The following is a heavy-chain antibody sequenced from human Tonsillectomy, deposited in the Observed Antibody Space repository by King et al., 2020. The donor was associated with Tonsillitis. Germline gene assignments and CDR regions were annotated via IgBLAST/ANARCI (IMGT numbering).Heavy chain of an antibody. CDR2: IGNSGTST. V-gene: IGHV3-11*05. D-gene: IGHD4-17*01. CDR3: ARDISNYGFDY. J-gene: IGHJ4*02. Sequence: VQLVESGGGLVKPGGSLRLSCAASGFTFSDYYMSWIRQAPGKGLEWVSHIGNSGTSTNYADSVKGRFSISRDNAKNSVYLQMNSLRAEDTAVYYCARDISNYGFDYWGQGTLVTVSS. CDR1: GFTFSDYY.